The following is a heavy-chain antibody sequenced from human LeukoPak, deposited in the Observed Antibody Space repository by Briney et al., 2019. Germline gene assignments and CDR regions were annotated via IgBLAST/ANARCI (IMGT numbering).Heavy chain of an antibody. CDR1: GFTFSSYG. J-gene: IGHJ5*02. CDR2: ISYDGSNK. D-gene: IGHD1-26*01. Sequence: PGGSLRLSCAASGFTFSSYGMHWVRQAPGKGLEWVALISYDGSNKYYADSVKGRFTISRDNAKNSLYLQMNSLRAEDTAVYYCARAGGSYYWFDPWGQGTLVTVSS. CDR3: ARAGGSYYWFDP. V-gene: IGHV3-30*03.